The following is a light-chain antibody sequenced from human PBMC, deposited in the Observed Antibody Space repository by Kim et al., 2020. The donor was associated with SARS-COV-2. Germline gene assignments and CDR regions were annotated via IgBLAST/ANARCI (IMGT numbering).Light chain of an antibody. CDR3: QSYDSSLSGSYV. V-gene: IGLV1-40*01. CDR1: SSNIGAGYD. J-gene: IGLJ1*01. CDR2: GNS. Sequence: QSVLTQPPSVSGAPWQRVTISCTGSSSNIGAGYDVHWYQQLPGTAPKLLIYGNSNRPSGVPDRFSGSKSGTSASLAITGLQAEDEADYYCQSYDSSLSGSYVFGTGTKVTVL.